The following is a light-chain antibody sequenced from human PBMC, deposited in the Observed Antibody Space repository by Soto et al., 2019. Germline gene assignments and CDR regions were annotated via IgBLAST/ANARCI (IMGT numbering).Light chain of an antibody. CDR2: EVR. CDR3: SSYRSSTTFV. CDR1: SSDVGAYNY. J-gene: IGLJ1*01. V-gene: IGLV2-14*01. Sequence: QSVRTQPASVSGSPGQSITISCTGTSSDVGAYNYVSWYQQYPGKAPKVIIFEVRKRPSGVSNRFSGSKSGDTASLTISGLRAEDEADYYCSSYRSSTTFVFGTGTKVTVL.